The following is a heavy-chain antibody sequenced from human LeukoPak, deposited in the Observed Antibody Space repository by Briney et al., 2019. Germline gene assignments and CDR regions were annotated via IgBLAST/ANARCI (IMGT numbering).Heavy chain of an antibody. V-gene: IGHV1-2*02. CDR3: ARRGSHCSGSSCYGTFDY. CDR2: INPNSGGT. Sequence: ASVKVSCKASGYTFTGYYMHWVRQAPGQGLEWMGWINPNSGGTNYAQKFQGRVTMTRDTSISTAYMELSSLRSDDTAVYYCARRGSHCSGSSCYGTFDYWGQGTLVTASS. D-gene: IGHD2-15*01. J-gene: IGHJ4*02. CDR1: GYTFTGYY.